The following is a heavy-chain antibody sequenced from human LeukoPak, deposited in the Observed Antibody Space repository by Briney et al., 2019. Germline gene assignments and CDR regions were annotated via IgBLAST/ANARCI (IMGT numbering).Heavy chain of an antibody. J-gene: IGHJ4*02. CDR1: GFTFNTFN. CDR2: IPSGGDYI. V-gene: IGHV3-21*01. D-gene: IGHD3-9*01. Sequence: GGSLRLSCAASGFTFNTFNMNGVRQAPGKGLEWVSSIPSGGDYIYYADSVKGRFTTSRDNAKNSLSLQLNSLRVEDTAVYYCARGHYDVLAASYKWTPDYWGQGTLVTVSS. CDR3: ARGHYDVLAASYKWTPDY.